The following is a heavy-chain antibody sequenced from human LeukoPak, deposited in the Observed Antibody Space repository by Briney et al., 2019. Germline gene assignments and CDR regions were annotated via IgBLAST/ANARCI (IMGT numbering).Heavy chain of an antibody. CDR1: GFTFGSYS. CDR2: ISSSGSYI. Sequence: GGSLRLSCAASGFTFGSYSLNWVSQAPGKGLDWVSSISSSGSYIYYADSVRGRFTISRDNAKNSLYLQMNSLRAEDTAVYYCARGTTVTPRVPDYWGQGTLVTVSS. CDR3: ARGTTVTPRVPDY. V-gene: IGHV3-21*01. J-gene: IGHJ4*02. D-gene: IGHD4-17*01.